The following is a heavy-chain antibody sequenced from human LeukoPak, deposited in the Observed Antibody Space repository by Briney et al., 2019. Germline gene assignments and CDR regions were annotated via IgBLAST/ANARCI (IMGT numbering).Heavy chain of an antibody. CDR3: AKAVQQWLALDY. J-gene: IGHJ4*02. CDR2: ISYDGSNK. D-gene: IGHD6-19*01. V-gene: IGHV3-30*18. Sequence: GRSLRLSCAASGFTFSSYGMHWVRQAPGKGLEWVAVISYDGSNKYYADSVKGRFTISRDNSKNTLYLQMNSLRAEDTAVYYCAKAVQQWLALDYWGQGTLITVSS. CDR1: GFTFSSYG.